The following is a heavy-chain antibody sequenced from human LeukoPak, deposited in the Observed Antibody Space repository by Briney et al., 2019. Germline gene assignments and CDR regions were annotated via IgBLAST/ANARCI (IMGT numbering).Heavy chain of an antibody. V-gene: IGHV4-38-2*01. CDR1: GYSISGGYY. CDR3: ARPTGREAAIDAFDI. CDR2: IYHSGST. J-gene: IGHJ3*02. Sequence: TSSETLSLTCAVSGYSISGGYYWGWIRQPPGKGLEWIGSIYHSGSTYYNPSLKSRVTISVDTSKNQISLKLSSVTAADTAVYYCARPTGREAAIDAFDIWGQGTMVTVSS. D-gene: IGHD2-2*01.